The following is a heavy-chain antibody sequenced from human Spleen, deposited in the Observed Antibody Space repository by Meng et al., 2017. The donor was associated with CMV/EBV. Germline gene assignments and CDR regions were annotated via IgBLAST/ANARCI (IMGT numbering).Heavy chain of an antibody. Sequence: GGSLRLSCAASGFTFSSYSMNWVRQAPGKGLEWVSSISSSSSYIYYADSVKGRFTISRDNAKNSLYLQMNSLRAEDTAVYYCAKARDYYDSSGLYYFDYWGQGTLVTVSS. J-gene: IGHJ4*02. CDR3: AKARDYYDSSGLYYFDY. V-gene: IGHV3-21*01. CDR2: ISSSSSYI. CDR1: GFTFSSYS. D-gene: IGHD3-22*01.